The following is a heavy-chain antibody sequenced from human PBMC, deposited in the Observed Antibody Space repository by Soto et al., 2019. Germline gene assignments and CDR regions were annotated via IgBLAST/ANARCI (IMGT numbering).Heavy chain of an antibody. Sequence: GGSLRLSCAASGFTFSNYAMSWVRQAPGKGPEWVSGISGSAINTYYADSVKGRFIISRDNSKDSLYLQMDSLRAEDTAKYYCAKLSVWGDYGDFVSPLDVWGKGTAVTVSS. D-gene: IGHD4-17*01. CDR3: AKLSVWGDYGDFVSPLDV. V-gene: IGHV3-23*01. J-gene: IGHJ6*04. CDR2: ISGSAINT. CDR1: GFTFSNYA.